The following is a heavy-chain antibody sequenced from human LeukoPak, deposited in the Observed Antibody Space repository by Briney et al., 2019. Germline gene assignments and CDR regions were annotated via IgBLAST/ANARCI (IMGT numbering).Heavy chain of an antibody. V-gene: IGHV3-30*02. D-gene: IGHD6-13*01. CDR2: IRYDGSNK. Sequence: GGSLRLSCAASGFTFSSYGMHWVRQAPGKGLEWVTFIRYDGSNKYYADSVKGRFTISRDNSKNTLYLQMNSLRAEDTAVYYCAKDAGIAAAGTFFQHWGRGTLVTVSS. CDR3: AKDAGIAAAGTFFQH. CDR1: GFTFSSYG. J-gene: IGHJ1*01.